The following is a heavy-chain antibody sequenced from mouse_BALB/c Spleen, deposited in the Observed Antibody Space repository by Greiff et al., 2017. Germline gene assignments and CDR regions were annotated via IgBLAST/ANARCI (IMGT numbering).Heavy chain of an antibody. CDR3: VIYDGYYVAWFAY. Sequence: VQRVESGGGLVQPKGSLKLSCAASGFTFNTYAMNWVCQAPGKGLEWVARIRSKSNNYATYYADSVKDRFTISRDDSQSMLYLQMNNLKTEDTAMYYCVIYDGYYVAWFAYWGQGTLVTVSA. J-gene: IGHJ3*01. D-gene: IGHD2-3*01. CDR1: GFTFNTYA. V-gene: IGHV10-1*02. CDR2: IRSKSNNYAT.